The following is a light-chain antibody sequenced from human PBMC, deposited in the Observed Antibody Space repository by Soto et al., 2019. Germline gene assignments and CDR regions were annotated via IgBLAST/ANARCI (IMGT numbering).Light chain of an antibody. V-gene: IGKV1-12*01. CDR2: AAS. CDR1: QDISSW. CDR3: QQADSFPIT. Sequence: DIQMTQSPSSVSASVGDRVTITCRASQDISSWLAWYQQKPGSAPKLLIYAASSLQSGVPSRFSGSGSGTEFTLTISSLQPEDFATYYCQQADSFPITFGQGTRLEIK. J-gene: IGKJ5*01.